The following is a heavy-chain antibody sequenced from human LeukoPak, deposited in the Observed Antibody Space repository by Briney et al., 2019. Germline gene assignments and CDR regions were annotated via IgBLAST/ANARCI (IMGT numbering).Heavy chain of an antibody. CDR2: ISAYNGNT. J-gene: IGHJ5*02. CDR3: ARDRVDGPAPYWFDP. CDR1: GYTFTSYG. D-gene: IGHD5-12*01. V-gene: IGHV1-18*01. Sequence: GASVKVSCKASGYTFTSYGISWVRQAPGQGLEWMGWISAYNGNTNYAQKLQGRVTMTTDTSTSKAYMELRSLRSDDTAVYYCARDRVDGPAPYWFDPWGQGTLVTVSS.